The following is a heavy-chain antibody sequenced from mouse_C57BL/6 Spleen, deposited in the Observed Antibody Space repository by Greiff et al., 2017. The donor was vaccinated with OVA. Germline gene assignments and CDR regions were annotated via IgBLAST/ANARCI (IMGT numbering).Heavy chain of an antibody. CDR1: GFTFSDYG. CDR2: ISNLAYSI. V-gene: IGHV5-15*01. D-gene: IGHD2-4*01. J-gene: IGHJ4*01. Sequence: EVKVVESGGGLVQPGGSLKLSCAASGFTFSDYGMAWVRQAPRKGPEWVAFISNLAYSIYYADTVTGRFTSSRENAKNTLYLEMSSLRSEDTAMYYCARGNDYEDYAMDYWGQGTSVTVSS. CDR3: ARGNDYEDYAMDY.